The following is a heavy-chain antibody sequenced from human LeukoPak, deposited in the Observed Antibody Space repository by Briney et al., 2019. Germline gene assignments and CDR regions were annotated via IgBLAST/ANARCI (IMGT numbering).Heavy chain of an antibody. D-gene: IGHD5-24*01. CDR3: ARTRDSDMYYFDS. J-gene: IGHJ4*02. CDR2: IYYSGST. V-gene: IGHV4-28*01. CDR1: GYSISSSKW. Sequence: PSETLSLTCVVSGYSISSSKWWGWVRQPPGKGLEWIGYIYYSGSTYYNPSLKTRVTMSVDTSKNQFSLKLTSVTAVDTAIYYCARTRDSDMYYFDSRGQGTLVTVS.